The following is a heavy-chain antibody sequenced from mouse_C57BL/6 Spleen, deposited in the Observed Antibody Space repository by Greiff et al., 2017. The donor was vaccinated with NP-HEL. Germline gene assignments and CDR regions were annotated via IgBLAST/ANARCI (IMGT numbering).Heavy chain of an antibody. Sequence: QVQLKESGPELVKPGASVKLSCKASGYAFSSSWMNWVKQRPGKGLEWIGRIYPGDGDTNYNGKFKGKATLTADKSSSTAYMQLSSLTSEDSAVYFCAFYGYDGDYWGQGTTLTVSS. J-gene: IGHJ2*01. D-gene: IGHD2-2*01. CDR3: AFYGYDGDY. CDR2: IYPGDGDT. CDR1: GYAFSSSW. V-gene: IGHV1-82*01.